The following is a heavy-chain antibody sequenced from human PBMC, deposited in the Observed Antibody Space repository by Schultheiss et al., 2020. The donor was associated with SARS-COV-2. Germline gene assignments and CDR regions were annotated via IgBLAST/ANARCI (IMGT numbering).Heavy chain of an antibody. CDR2: IRSKANSYAT. D-gene: IGHD2-2*01. J-gene: IGHJ4*02. CDR1: GFTFSGSA. CDR3: TTTGVPAANPVDY. V-gene: IGHV3-73*01. Sequence: GGSLRLSCAASGFTFSGSAMHWVRQASGKGLEWVGRIRSKANSYATAYAASVKGRFTISRDDSKNTAYLQMNSLKTEDTAVYYCTTTGVPAANPVDYWGQGTLVTVSS.